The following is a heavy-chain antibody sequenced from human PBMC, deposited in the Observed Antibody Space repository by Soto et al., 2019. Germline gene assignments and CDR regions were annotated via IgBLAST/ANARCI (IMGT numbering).Heavy chain of an antibody. V-gene: IGHV4-4*02. J-gene: IGHJ4*02. CDR2: IYHSGST. D-gene: IGHD3-9*01. Sequence: QVQLQESGPGLVKPSGTLSLTCAVSSGSISSSNWWSWVRQPPGKGLEWIGEIYHSGSTNYNPSLKSRVTIAVDKSNNQFSLKLSSVTAADTAVYYCARVDYDILTGYPFLGYWGQGTLVTVSS. CDR1: SGSISSSNW. CDR3: ARVDYDILTGYPFLGY.